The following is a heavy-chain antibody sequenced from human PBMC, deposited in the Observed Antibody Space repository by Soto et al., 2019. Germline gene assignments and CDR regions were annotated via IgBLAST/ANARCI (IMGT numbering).Heavy chain of an antibody. J-gene: IGHJ3*02. CDR1: AYSFTSYW. CDR2: IYPGDSDT. D-gene: IGHD6-19*01. CDR3: ARKPAYSGGCYAFDI. V-gene: IGHV5-51*01. Sequence: GESLKISCKGSAYSFTSYWIGWVRQMPGKGLEWMGIIYPGDSDTRYSPSFQGQVTISADKSISTAYLQWSSLKASDTAMYYCARKPAYSGGCYAFDIWGQGTMVTVS.